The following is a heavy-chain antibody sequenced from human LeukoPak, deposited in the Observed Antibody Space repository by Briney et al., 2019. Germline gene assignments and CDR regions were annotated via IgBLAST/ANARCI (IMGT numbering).Heavy chain of an antibody. J-gene: IGHJ4*02. Sequence: GGSLRLSCAASGFTFSSYEMNWVRQAPGKGLEWVSYIGSSGTTIYYADSVRGRLTISRDNAKNSLYLQMNSLRAEDTAVYYCASGTVRGYYSDYWGQGTLVTVSS. CDR1: GFTFSSYE. CDR2: IGSSGTTI. D-gene: IGHD1-1*01. CDR3: ASGTVRGYYSDY. V-gene: IGHV3-48*03.